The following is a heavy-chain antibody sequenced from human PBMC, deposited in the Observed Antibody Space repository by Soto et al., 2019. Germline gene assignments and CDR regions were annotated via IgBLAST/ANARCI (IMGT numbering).Heavy chain of an antibody. D-gene: IGHD3-3*02. CDR2: ISYDGTEE. CDR1: GFTFSSFG. J-gene: IGHJ4*01. Sequence: LRLSCAASGFTFSSFGMHWVRQAPGKGLEWVAVISYDGTEEKYADSVKGRATVSRDNSKNTVYLQMNRLRGDDSAIYYCAKGRFDVVTISPFDHWGQGTLVTVSS. CDR3: AKGRFDVVTISPFDH. V-gene: IGHV3-30*18.